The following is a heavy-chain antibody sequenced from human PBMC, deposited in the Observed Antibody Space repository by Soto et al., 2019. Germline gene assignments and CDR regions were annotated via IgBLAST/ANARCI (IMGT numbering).Heavy chain of an antibody. CDR2: IIPIFGTA. CDR1: GGTFSSYA. D-gene: IGHD3-9*01. CDR3: ARAAYYDILTDSKDAFDI. V-gene: IGHV1-69*13. J-gene: IGHJ3*02. Sequence: VASVKVSCKASGGTFSSYAISWVRQAPGQGLEWMGGIIPIFGTANYAQKFQGRVTITADESTSTAYMELSSLRSEDTAVYYCARAAYYDILTDSKDAFDIWGQGTMVTVSS.